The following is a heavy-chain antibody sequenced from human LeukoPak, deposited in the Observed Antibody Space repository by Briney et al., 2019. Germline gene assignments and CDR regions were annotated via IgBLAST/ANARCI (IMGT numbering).Heavy chain of an antibody. CDR1: GYTFTTYA. CDR2: ISGGNGNT. J-gene: IGHJ6*02. D-gene: IGHD3-10*01. V-gene: IGHV1-3*01. Sequence: ASVKVSCKASGYTFTTYAMHWVRQAPGQRLEWMGWISGGNGNTRYSQKFQGRVTITRDTSASTAYMEMSRPRSEDTAVYYCARERLWFGEIRDGMDVWGQGTTVTVSS. CDR3: ARERLWFGEIRDGMDV.